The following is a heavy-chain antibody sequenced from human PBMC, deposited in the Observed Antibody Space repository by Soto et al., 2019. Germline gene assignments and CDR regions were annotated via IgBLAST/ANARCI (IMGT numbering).Heavy chain of an antibody. J-gene: IGHJ4*02. V-gene: IGHV1-8*01. Sequence: QVQLVQSGAEVKKPGASVKVSCKASGYTFTSYDINWVRQATGQGLEWMGWMNPKSGNTGYAQKFQGRVTMTRNTSISTAYMELSSLRSEHTSVYYCSRERTVAGNDYWGQGTLVTVSS. D-gene: IGHD6-19*01. CDR3: SRERTVAGNDY. CDR2: MNPKSGNT. CDR1: GYTFTSYD.